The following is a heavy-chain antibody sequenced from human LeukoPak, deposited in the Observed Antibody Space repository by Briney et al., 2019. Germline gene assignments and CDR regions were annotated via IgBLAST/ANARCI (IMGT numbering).Heavy chain of an antibody. CDR3: AKTIPYWYFDL. CDR1: GFAFSSYD. Sequence: GGSLRLSCAASGFAFSSYDMSWVRQAPGKGLEWVSAVGGDSGTTYADSVKGRFTISRDNSKYTLYLQMNSLRAEDTAIYYCAKTIPYWYFDLGGRGTLLTVSS. J-gene: IGHJ2*01. V-gene: IGHV3-23*01. CDR2: VGGDSGTT. D-gene: IGHD5-24*01.